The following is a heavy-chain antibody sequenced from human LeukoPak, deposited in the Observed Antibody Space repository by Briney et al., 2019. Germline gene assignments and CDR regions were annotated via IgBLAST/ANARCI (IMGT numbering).Heavy chain of an antibody. Sequence: PGGSLRLSCTASGFTFSTYAMHWVRQAPGKGLEWVAVISYDGSNKYYADSVRGRFTISRDNSKNTLFLQMNSLGAEDTAVFYCARGRYYLDNWGQGTLVTVSS. CDR2: ISYDGSNK. J-gene: IGHJ4*02. CDR3: ARGRYYLDN. CDR1: GFTFSTYA. V-gene: IGHV3-30*04. D-gene: IGHD3-10*01.